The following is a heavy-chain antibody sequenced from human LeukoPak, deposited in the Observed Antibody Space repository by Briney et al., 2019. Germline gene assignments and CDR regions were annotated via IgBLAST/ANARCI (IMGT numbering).Heavy chain of an antibody. D-gene: IGHD5-24*01. J-gene: IGHJ4*02. V-gene: IGHV3-48*03. CDR1: GFTFSSYE. CDR2: ITSSGSTM. Sequence: GGSLRLSCEASGFTFSSYEMNWVRQAPGKGLEWVSYITSSGSTMYYADSVRGRFTISRDNAKNSLYLQMNSLRAEDTAVYYCARDPVGGDIDYWGQGTLVTVSS. CDR3: ARDPVGGDIDY.